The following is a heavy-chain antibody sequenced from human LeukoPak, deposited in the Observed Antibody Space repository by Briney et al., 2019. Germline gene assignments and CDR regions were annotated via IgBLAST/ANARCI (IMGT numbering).Heavy chain of an antibody. CDR1: GYTFTGYY. Sequence: GASVTVSCKASGYTFTGYYMHWVRQAPGQALEWTGWINPNSGGTNYAQKFQGRVTMTRDTSISTAYMELSRLRSDDTAVYYCARARIAAAGTSPLGYWGQGTLVTVSS. V-gene: IGHV1-2*02. J-gene: IGHJ4*02. CDR2: INPNSGGT. CDR3: ARARIAAAGTSPLGY. D-gene: IGHD6-13*01.